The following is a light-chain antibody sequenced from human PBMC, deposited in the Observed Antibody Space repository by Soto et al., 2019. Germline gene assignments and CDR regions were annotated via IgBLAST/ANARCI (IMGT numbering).Light chain of an antibody. J-gene: IGKJ3*01. CDR3: PQYDNLPPFT. CDR1: QDISNY. Sequence: DIQMTQSPSSLSASVGDRVTITCQASQDISNYLNWYQQKPGKAPKLLIYDASNLETGVPSRFSGSGSGTDFTFPISSLQPEDIATYYCPQYDNLPPFTFGPGTKVDIK. CDR2: DAS. V-gene: IGKV1-33*01.